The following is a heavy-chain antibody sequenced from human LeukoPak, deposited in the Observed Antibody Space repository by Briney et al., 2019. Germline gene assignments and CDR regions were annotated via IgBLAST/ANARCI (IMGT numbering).Heavy chain of an antibody. D-gene: IGHD6-19*01. CDR2: ITDSGGST. J-gene: IGHJ3*02. CDR3: AKDPPYSSGWFDAFDI. Sequence: PGRSLRLSCAASGFSFSSYAMSWVRQAPGKGLEWFSAITDSGGSTYHADSVKGRFTISRDNSKNTLYLQMNSLRAEDTAVYYCAKDPPYSSGWFDAFDIWGQGTMVTVSS. CDR1: GFSFSSYA. V-gene: IGHV3-23*01.